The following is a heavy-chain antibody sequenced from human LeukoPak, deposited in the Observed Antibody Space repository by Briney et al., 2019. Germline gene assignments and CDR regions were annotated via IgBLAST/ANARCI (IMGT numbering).Heavy chain of an antibody. J-gene: IGHJ4*02. CDR3: AHSQTWGGNGAFDY. Sequence: SETLSLTCTVSGGSITIGSYYWGWIRQPPGKGLEWIGSVYYTGRTHFNPSLKSRVTIYVETSRKHFSLRLSSVTAADTAVYYCAHSQTWGGNGAFDYWGQGSLVTVSS. D-gene: IGHD4-23*01. CDR1: GGSITIGSYY. CDR2: VYYTGRT. V-gene: IGHV4-39*02.